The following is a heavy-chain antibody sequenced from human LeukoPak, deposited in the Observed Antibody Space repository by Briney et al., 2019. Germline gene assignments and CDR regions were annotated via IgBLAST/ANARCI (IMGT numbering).Heavy chain of an antibody. CDR1: GGSISSGDYY. Sequence: SQTLSLTCTVSGGSISSGDYYWSWLRQPPGKGLEWIGYIYYSGSTYYNPSLKSRVTISVDTSKNQFSLKLSSVTAADTAVYYCARGAMVRGMGYWGQGTLVTVSS. CDR3: ARGAMVRGMGY. V-gene: IGHV4-30-4*08. CDR2: IYYSGST. D-gene: IGHD3-10*01. J-gene: IGHJ4*02.